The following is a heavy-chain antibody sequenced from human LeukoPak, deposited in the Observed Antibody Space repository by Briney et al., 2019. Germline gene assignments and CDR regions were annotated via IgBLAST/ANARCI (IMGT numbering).Heavy chain of an antibody. V-gene: IGHV4-59*01. J-gene: IGHJ3*01. Sequence: PSETLSLTCTVSGGSISSYHWSWIRQPPGKGLEWIGYLYYRGSTTYNPSLKSRVTISIDTSKNQFSLKLSSVTAADTAVYYCARDLRVGGSSGWYAFDVWGQGTMVTVSS. CDR3: ARDLRVGGSSGWYAFDV. CDR2: LYYRGST. D-gene: IGHD6-19*01. CDR1: GGSISSYH.